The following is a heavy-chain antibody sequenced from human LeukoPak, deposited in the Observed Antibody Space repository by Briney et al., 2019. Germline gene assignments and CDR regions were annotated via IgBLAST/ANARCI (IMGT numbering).Heavy chain of an antibody. Sequence: SETLSLTCAVYGGPFSGYYWSWIRQPPGKGLEWIGEINHSGSTNYNPSLKSRVTISVDTSKNQFSLKLSSVTAADTAVYYCARYLRRPYYFDYWGQGTLVTVSS. CDR2: INHSGST. J-gene: IGHJ4*02. CDR3: ARYLRRPYYFDY. CDR1: GGPFSGYY. V-gene: IGHV4-34*01.